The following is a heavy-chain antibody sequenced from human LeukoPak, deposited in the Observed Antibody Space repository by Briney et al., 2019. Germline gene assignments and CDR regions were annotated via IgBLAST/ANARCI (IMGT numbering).Heavy chain of an antibody. V-gene: IGHV3-30-3*01. J-gene: IGHJ6*02. D-gene: IGHD2-21*02. CDR2: ISYDGSNK. CDR3: AKDAACGGDCSAPIV. CDR1: GFTFSSYA. Sequence: GGSLRLSCAASGFTFSSYAMHWVRQAPGKGLEWVAVISYDGSNKYYADSVKGRFTISRDNSKNTLYLQMNSLRVEDTAVYYCAKDAACGGDCSAPIVWGQGTTVTVSS.